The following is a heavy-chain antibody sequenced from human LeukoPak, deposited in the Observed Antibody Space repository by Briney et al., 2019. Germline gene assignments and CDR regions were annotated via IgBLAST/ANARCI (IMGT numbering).Heavy chain of an antibody. Sequence: GASVNLSFTSSGSAFTIYGISWVWQAQGQGQGLEGCSSAYNGNTNYAQKLQGRVSMTTDTSTSTAFMQLRSLRSDDTAVYNCARDWVPSGSYYERDYWGQGTLVTVSS. CDR2: SSAYNGNT. V-gene: IGHV1-18*01. J-gene: IGHJ4*02. D-gene: IGHD1-26*01. CDR3: ARDWVPSGSYYERDY. CDR1: GSAFTIYG.